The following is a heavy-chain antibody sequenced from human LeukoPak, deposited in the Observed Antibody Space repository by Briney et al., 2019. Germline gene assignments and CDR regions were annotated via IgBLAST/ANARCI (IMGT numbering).Heavy chain of an antibody. CDR3: STVTTYRNYYYYMDV. CDR1: GGSISSSSYY. CDR2: INHSGST. J-gene: IGHJ6*03. Sequence: PSETLSLTCTVSGGSISSSSYYWGWIRQPPGKGLEWIGEINHSGSTNYNPSLKSRVTVSVDTSKNQFSLKLSSVTAADTAVYYCSTVTTYRNYYYYMDVWGKGTTVTVSS. V-gene: IGHV4-39*07. D-gene: IGHD4-17*01.